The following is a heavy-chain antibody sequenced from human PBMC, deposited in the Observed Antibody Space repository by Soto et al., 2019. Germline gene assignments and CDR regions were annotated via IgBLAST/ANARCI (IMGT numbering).Heavy chain of an antibody. Sequence: PVGSLRLSCAASGFTFSSYAMHWVRQAPGKGLEWVAVISYDGSNKYYADSVKGRFTISRDNSKNTLYLQMNSLRAEDTAVYYCARVNVVAAAGIDWGQGTLVTVSS. J-gene: IGHJ4*02. V-gene: IGHV3-30-3*01. CDR1: GFTFSSYA. CDR2: ISYDGSNK. D-gene: IGHD6-13*01. CDR3: ARVNVVAAAGID.